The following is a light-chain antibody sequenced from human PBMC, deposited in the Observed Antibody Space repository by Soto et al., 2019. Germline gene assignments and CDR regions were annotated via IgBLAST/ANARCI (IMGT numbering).Light chain of an antibody. V-gene: IGLV2-14*01. CDR1: NTDLGVYGY. CDR3: FSKISGFVYG. CDR2: DVN. J-gene: IGLJ1*01. Sequence: QSVLAQPASVSGSFGQSITISCSGPNTDLGVYGYVSWYQHHPGKAPQLLIYDVNNRPSGISDRFSGSKSGGTASLTISGLQAEDEADYFCFSKISGFVYGFGTGTKVTVL.